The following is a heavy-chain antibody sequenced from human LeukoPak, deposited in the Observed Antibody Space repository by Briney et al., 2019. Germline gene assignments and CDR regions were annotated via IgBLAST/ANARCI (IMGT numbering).Heavy chain of an antibody. D-gene: IGHD4-17*01. Sequence: PSETLSLTCTVSGGSISSYYWSWIRQPAGKGLEWIGRIYTSGSTNYNPSLKSRVTMSVDTSKNQFSLKLSSVTAADTAVYYCARDEVRYGDYVRSYYYYGMDVWGQGTTVTVSS. CDR3: ARDEVRYGDYVRSYYYYGMDV. V-gene: IGHV4-4*07. J-gene: IGHJ6*02. CDR1: GGSISSYY. CDR2: IYTSGST.